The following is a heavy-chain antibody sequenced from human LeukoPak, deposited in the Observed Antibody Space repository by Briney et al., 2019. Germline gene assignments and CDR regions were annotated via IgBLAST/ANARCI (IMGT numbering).Heavy chain of an antibody. CDR3: ARVSDYDSSGCYDY. CDR1: GSTISSNY. V-gene: IGHV3-66*01. D-gene: IGHD3-22*01. J-gene: IGHJ4*02. CDR2: IYIGGST. Sequence: WGSLRLSCTVSGSTISSNYMSWIRQAAGKGLEWVSGIYIGGSTYYAHSVKGSVTISIDTSKNTVYLKMNSLSCWDTAVYYCARVSDYDSSGCYDYWGQGTLVTVPS.